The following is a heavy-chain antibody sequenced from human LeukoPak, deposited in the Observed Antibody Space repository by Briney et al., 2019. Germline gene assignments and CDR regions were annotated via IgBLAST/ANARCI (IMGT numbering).Heavy chain of an antibody. D-gene: IGHD1-26*01. V-gene: IGHV3-74*01. J-gene: IGHJ4*02. CDR1: GCTFSSYW. Sequence: GVSLRLSCAASGCTFSSYWMHWVRQAPGKGLVWVSCINNDGSNTNYAAFVKGRFTISRNNAKNTVYLQMNNLRDEDTAVYYCATLPGSDWGQGALATVSS. CDR2: INNDGSNT. CDR3: ATLPGSD.